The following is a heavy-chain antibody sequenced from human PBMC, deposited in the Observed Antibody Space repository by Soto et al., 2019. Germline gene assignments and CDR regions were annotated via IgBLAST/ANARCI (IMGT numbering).Heavy chain of an antibody. D-gene: IGHD1-26*01. CDR3: ARLLTEGATFREDAFDL. CDR1: RYTFTSHG. Sequence: QVQLVQSGGDVKTPGASVKVSCTSSRYTFTSHGIAWVHQAPGQGLEWIGWISTFNGKTDYAQKFQGRVTMTADTLTSTVHMELSSLRSDDTAVYYCARLLTEGATFREDAFDLWGQGTKVTVSS. V-gene: IGHV1-18*01. J-gene: IGHJ3*01. CDR2: ISTFNGKT.